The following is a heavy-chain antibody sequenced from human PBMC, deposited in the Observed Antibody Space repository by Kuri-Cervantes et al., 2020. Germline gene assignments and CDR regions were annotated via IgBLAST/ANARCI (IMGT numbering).Heavy chain of an antibody. V-gene: IGHV4-38-2*01. Sequence: GSLRLSCAVSGYSISSGYYWGWIRQPPGKGLEWIGSIYHSGSTYYNPSLKSRVTISVDTSKNQFSLKLSSVTAADTAVYYCARAIPGPYAFDIWGQGTMVTVSS. D-gene: IGHD1-14*01. CDR3: ARAIPGPYAFDI. CDR1: GYSISSGYY. J-gene: IGHJ3*02. CDR2: IYHSGST.